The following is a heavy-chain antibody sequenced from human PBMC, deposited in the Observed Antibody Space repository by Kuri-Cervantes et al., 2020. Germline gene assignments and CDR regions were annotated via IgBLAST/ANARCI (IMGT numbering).Heavy chain of an antibody. J-gene: IGHJ6*03. CDR1: GFTFSSSW. CDR2: INQDGSKR. V-gene: IGHV3-7*01. D-gene: IGHD1-26*01. Sequence: GESLKISCEASGFTFSSSWMTWVRQASGKGLEWVGNINQDGSKRYYVDSVKGRFTISRDNAKNSLYLQMNSLRAEDTAVYYCARSIVGANNYYYYMDVWSKGTTVTVSS. CDR3: ARSIVGANNYYYYMDV.